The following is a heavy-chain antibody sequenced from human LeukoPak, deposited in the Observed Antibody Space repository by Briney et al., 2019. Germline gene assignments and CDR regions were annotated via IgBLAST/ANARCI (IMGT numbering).Heavy chain of an antibody. V-gene: IGHV3-23*01. J-gene: IGHJ4*02. Sequence: GGSPRLSCAASGFTFSSYAMSWVSQAPGKGLHWVSAISGSGGSTYYADSVKGRFTISRDNSKNTLYLQMNSLRAEDTAVYYCAKDRRLLPGHFDYWGQGTLVTVSS. D-gene: IGHD1-26*01. CDR1: GFTFSSYA. CDR3: AKDRRLLPGHFDY. CDR2: ISGSGGST.